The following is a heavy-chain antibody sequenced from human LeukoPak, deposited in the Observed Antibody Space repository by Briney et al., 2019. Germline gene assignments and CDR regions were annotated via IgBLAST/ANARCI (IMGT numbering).Heavy chain of an antibody. CDR3: ARRGGSGRSFDF. CDR1: GGSISGYL. J-gene: IGHJ4*02. CDR2: INPSGSP. V-gene: IGHV4-34*01. Sequence: SETLSLTCGVYGGSISGYLWSWIRQPPGKGLEWLGEINPSGSPTYNPSLKSRVTISVDTSKNQFSLKLSSITAADTAVYYCARRGGSGRSFDFWGQGTLVTVSS. D-gene: IGHD3-10*01.